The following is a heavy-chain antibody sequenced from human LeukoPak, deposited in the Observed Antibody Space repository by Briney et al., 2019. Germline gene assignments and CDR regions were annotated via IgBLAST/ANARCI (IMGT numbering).Heavy chain of an antibody. CDR3: AKFDYYTPGDY. Sequence: SRTLSLTCAISGDSVSSNSGAWNWIRQSPSRGLEWLGRTYYRSKWYIDYAESVRSRLTINPDTAKNQFSLQLNSVTPEDTAVYYCAKFDYYTPGDYWGQGTLVTVSS. J-gene: IGHJ4*02. CDR2: TYYRSKWYI. CDR1: GDSVSSNSGA. D-gene: IGHD3-3*01. V-gene: IGHV6-1*01.